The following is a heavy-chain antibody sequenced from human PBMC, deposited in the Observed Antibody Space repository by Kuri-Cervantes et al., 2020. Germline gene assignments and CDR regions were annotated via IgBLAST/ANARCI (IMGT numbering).Heavy chain of an antibody. CDR3: ASIAAAGAFDI. J-gene: IGHJ3*02. CDR1: GYSLGNYG. D-gene: IGHD6-13*01. Sequence: ASVKVSCKASGYSLGNYGINWVRQAPGQGLEWMGWINTNTGNPTYAQGFTGRFVFSLDTSVSTAYLQISSLKAEDTAVYYCASIAAAGAFDIWGQGTMVTVSS. V-gene: IGHV7-4-1*02. CDR2: INTNTGNP.